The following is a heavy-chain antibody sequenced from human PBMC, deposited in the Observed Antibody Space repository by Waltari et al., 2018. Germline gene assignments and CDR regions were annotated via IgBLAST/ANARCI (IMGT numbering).Heavy chain of an antibody. CDR1: GYTVPDYS. V-gene: IGHV7-4-1*02. CDR3: ARWRPPDYGLDN. J-gene: IGHJ4*02. D-gene: IGHD4-17*01. Sequence: QVQLVQSGSELKKPGTSVKISCKASGYTVPDYSLNWVRQASGQGFEWLARINHKTGNSTYAPEFTGLFVVSLDTSVSTAYLEIISLKAEDTAVYYCARWRPPDYGLDNWGQGTLVTVSA. CDR2: INHKTGNS.